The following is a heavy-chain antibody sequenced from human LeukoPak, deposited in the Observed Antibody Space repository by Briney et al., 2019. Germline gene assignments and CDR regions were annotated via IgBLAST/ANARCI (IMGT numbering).Heavy chain of an antibody. CDR1: GGSISSYY. CDR2: IYYSGST. V-gene: IGHV4-59*01. J-gene: IGHJ4*02. D-gene: IGHD6-13*01. Sequence: SETLSFTCTVSGGSISSYYWSWIRQPPGKGLEWIGYIYYSGSTNYNPSLKSRVTISVDTSKNQFSLKLSSVTAADTAVYYCARASIAAAGTLDYWGQGTLVTVSS. CDR3: ARASIAAAGTLDY.